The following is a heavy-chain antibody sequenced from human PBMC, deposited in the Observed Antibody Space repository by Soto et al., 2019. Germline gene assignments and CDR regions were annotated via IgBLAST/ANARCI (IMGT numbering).Heavy chain of an antibody. V-gene: IGHV3-23*01. D-gene: IGHD1-26*01. CDR3: AKDRRGSIGLCWFDP. CDR2: ISGSGGST. J-gene: IGHJ5*02. Sequence: GGSLRLSCAASGFTFSSYAMSWVRQAPGKGLEWVSAISGSGGSTYYADSVKGRFTISRDNSKNTLYLQMNSLRAEDTAVYYCAKDRRGSIGLCWFDPWGQGTLVTVSS. CDR1: GFTFSSYA.